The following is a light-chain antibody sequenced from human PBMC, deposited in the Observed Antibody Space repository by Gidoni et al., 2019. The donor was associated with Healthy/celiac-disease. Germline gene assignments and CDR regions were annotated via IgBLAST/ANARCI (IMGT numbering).Light chain of an antibody. V-gene: IGKV3-20*01. J-gene: IGKJ2*02. CDR2: GAS. CDR3: QQYGSSPCT. Sequence: EIVLTQSPGTLSLSPGERATLSSRDSPSVSSSYLAWYQQKPGQAPRLLIYGASSRATGIPDRFSGSGSGTDFTLTISRLEPEDFAVYYCQQYGSSPCTFGQGTRLEIK. CDR1: PSVSSSY.